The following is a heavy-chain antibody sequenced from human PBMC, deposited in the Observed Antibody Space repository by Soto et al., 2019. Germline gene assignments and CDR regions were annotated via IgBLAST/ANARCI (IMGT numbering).Heavy chain of an antibody. J-gene: IGHJ1*01. D-gene: IGHD3-22*01. Sequence: SSETLSLTCTVSGGSISSYYWSWIRQPPGKGLEWIGYIYYSGSTNYNPSLKSRVTISVDTSKNQFSLKLSSVTAADTAVYYCASTMIVVVNAEAEYFQHWGQGTLVTVSS. CDR1: GGSISSYY. CDR3: ASTMIVVVNAEAEYFQH. CDR2: IYYSGST. V-gene: IGHV4-59*08.